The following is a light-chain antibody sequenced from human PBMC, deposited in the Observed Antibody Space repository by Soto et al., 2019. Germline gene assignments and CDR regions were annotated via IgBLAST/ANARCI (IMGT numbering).Light chain of an antibody. J-gene: IGKJ3*01. CDR1: QTVTSNR. CDR2: GAS. Sequence: EMVLTQSPGTLSLSPGERATLSCRASQTVTSNRLAWYQQKPGQAPRLLIYGASRRATGIPDRFSGSGSGTDFTLTISRLEPEDFAVYYCQQYGSLHSGFAFGPGTTLDTK. CDR3: QQYGSLHSGFA. V-gene: IGKV3-20*01.